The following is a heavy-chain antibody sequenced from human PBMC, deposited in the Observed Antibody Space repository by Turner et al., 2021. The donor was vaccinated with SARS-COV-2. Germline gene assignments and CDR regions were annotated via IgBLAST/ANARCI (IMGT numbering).Heavy chain of an antibody. Sequence: EVQLVQSGGGWFQPGESLGLPCAPSGFTVSSYYMSWVRQAPGKGLEWVSLTYSAGTTYYADSVKGRFTISRDNAKNTLYLQMNSLRAEDTAVYYCAVPNCSSTSCYSLFGRWGQGTLVTVSS. V-gene: IGHV3-66*02. CDR1: GFTVSSYY. CDR3: AVPNCSSTSCYSLFGR. D-gene: IGHD2-2*02. J-gene: IGHJ4*02. CDR2: TYSAGTT.